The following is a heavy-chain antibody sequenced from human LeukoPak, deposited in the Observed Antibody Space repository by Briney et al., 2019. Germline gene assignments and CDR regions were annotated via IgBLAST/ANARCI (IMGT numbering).Heavy chain of an antibody. CDR2: INHSGST. CDR3: ARRYCSSTSCYLFDH. Sequence: PAETQTLICAVYGGSFSDYYWSWIRQPPGKGLEWIGEINHSGSTNYNPSLKSRVTLSVDTSKNQFSLKLSSVTAADTAVYYCARRYCSSTSCYLFDHWGRGTRDTVSS. V-gene: IGHV4-34*01. D-gene: IGHD2-2*01. J-gene: IGHJ2*01. CDR1: GGSFSDYY.